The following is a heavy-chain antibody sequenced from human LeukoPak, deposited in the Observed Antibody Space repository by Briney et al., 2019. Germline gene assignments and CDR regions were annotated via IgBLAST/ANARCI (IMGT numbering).Heavy chain of an antibody. CDR2: IIPIFGIA. Sequence: SVKVSCKASGGTFSSYAISRVRQAPGQGLEWMGRIIPIFGIANYAQKFQGRVTITADKSTSTAYMELSSLRSEDTAVYYCARVPLGYDPVRDFYYGMDVWGQGTTVTVS. V-gene: IGHV1-69*04. CDR3: ARVPLGYDPVRDFYYGMDV. J-gene: IGHJ6*02. D-gene: IGHD3-22*01. CDR1: GGTFSSYA.